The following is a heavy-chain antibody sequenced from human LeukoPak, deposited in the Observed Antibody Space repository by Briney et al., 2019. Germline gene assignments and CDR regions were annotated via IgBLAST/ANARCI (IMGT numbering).Heavy chain of an antibody. CDR3: VKDYCRDGSCPLPFFDS. V-gene: IGHV3-23*01. D-gene: IGHD2-15*01. CDR1: GFTLTNHA. CDR2: VVGTGGT. J-gene: IGHJ4*02. Sequence: GGSLRLSCAVSGFTLTNHAVSWVRQAPGKGLEWVSIVVGTGGTYYADSVRGRFILSRDNSKNMVYLQMSSLRAEDTATYYYVKDYCRDGSCPLPFFDSWGQGILVTVSS.